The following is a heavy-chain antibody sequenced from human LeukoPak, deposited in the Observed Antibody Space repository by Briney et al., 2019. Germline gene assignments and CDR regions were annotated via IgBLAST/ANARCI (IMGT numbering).Heavy chain of an antibody. CDR1: GGTFSSYA. V-gene: IGHV1-69*06. Sequence: HRASVTVSCKASGGTFSSYAISWVRQAPGQGLEWMGGIIPIFGTANYAQKFQGRVTITADKSTSTAYMELSSLRSEDTAVYYCARSEGELSFLVDYYYYYYMDVWGKGTTVTVSS. CDR2: IIPIFGTA. CDR3: ARSEGELSFLVDYYYYYYMDV. J-gene: IGHJ6*03. D-gene: IGHD3-16*02.